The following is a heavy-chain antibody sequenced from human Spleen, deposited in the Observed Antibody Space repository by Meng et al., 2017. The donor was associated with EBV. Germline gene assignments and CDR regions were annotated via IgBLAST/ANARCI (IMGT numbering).Heavy chain of an antibody. J-gene: IGHJ4*02. CDR3: ARGGGWLPGPHFDY. Sequence: VNPSQPPPISCSCSGGSITIGGSSWSWTQHSPEKPQELIGNIYHNGTAKYNPSLKSRVNMSADRSKNQFSLRLTCVTAADTAVFYCARGGGWLPGPHFDYWGQGILVTVSS. V-gene: IGHV4-30-2*06. D-gene: IGHD5-12*01. CDR2: IYHNGTA. CDR1: GGSITIGGSS.